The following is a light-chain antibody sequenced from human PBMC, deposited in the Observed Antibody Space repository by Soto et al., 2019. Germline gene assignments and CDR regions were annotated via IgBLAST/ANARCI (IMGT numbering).Light chain of an antibody. Sequence: QSVLTQPPSASATPGQRVTISCSGSNSNIGSNTVIWYQQLPGTAPKLLIYTNTQRPSGVPDRFSGSKSGTSGSLAISGLQSEDEADYYCASWNDSLSGWVFGGGTQLTVL. CDR3: ASWNDSLSGWV. V-gene: IGLV1-44*01. J-gene: IGLJ3*02. CDR1: NSNIGSNT. CDR2: TNT.